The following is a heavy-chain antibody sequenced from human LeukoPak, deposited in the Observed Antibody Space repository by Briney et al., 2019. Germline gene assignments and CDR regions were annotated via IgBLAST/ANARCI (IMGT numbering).Heavy chain of an antibody. CDR2: INQDGSGK. CDR1: GFTFSSYW. D-gene: IGHD6-6*01. V-gene: IGHV3-7*03. J-gene: IGHJ6*03. CDR3: AKDKYSSSSYMDV. Sequence: GGSLRLSCAASGFTFSSYWMSWVRQAPGKGLEWVANINQDGSGKYYVDSVKGRFTISRDNAKNSLYLQMNSLRAEDMALYYCAKDKYSSSSYMDVWGKGTTVTVSS.